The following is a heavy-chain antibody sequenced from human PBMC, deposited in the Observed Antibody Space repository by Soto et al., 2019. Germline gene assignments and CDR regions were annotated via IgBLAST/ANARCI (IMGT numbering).Heavy chain of an antibody. CDR3: PRRRTPIDD. CDR2: ISAYNGNT. V-gene: IGHV1-18*01. CDR1: GYTFTNFG. Sequence: ASVKVSCKASGYTFTNFGISWVRQAPGQGLEWMGWISAYNGNTNYAQNFQGRVTMTTDTSTSTAYMELRSLRSDDTAGDYCPRRRTPIDDRGQGTLVTVSS. D-gene: IGHD2-15*01. J-gene: IGHJ4*02.